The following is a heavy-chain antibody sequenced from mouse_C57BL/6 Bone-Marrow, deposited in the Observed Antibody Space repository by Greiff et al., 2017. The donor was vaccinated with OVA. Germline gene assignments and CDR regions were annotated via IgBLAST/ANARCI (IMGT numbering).Heavy chain of an antibody. CDR3: ARDGAYYSN. D-gene: IGHD2-5*01. Sequence: EVKLEESGPGLVKPSQSLSLTCSVTGYSITSGYYWNWIRQFPGNKLEWMGYISYDGSNNYNPSLKNRISITRDTSKNQFFLKLNSVTTEDTATYYCARDGAYYSNWGQGTTLTVSS. V-gene: IGHV3-6*01. CDR2: ISYDGSN. CDR1: GYSITSGYY. J-gene: IGHJ2*01.